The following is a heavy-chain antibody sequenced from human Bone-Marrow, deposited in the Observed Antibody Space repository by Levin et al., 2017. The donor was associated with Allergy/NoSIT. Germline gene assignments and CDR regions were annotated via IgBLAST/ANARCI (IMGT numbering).Heavy chain of an antibody. CDR1: GFSFSDYD. V-gene: IGHV3-13*01. D-gene: IGHD4-17*01. J-gene: IGHJ2*01. CDR2: IGKPADT. Sequence: GESLKISCVASGFSFSDYDMHWVRQGTGKGLEWVSAIGKPADTHYTDSVKGRFTISRENAKNALYLQMDSLRGGDTAVYYCARVTTTMTNTNWYFDLWGRGTLVTVSS. CDR3: ARVTTTMTNTNWYFDL.